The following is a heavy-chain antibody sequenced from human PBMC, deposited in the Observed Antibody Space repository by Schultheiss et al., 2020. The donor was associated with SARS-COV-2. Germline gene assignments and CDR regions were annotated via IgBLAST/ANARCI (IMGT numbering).Heavy chain of an antibody. CDR2: IYYRGNT. Sequence: SETLSLTCTVSGDSISSGGYYWSWIRQHPGKGLEWIGFIYYRGNTYYNPSLKSRVTISVDTSKNQFSLKLSSVTAADTAVYYCARLRFGWFDPWGQGTLVTVSS. D-gene: IGHD3-10*01. V-gene: IGHV4-31*03. J-gene: IGHJ5*02. CDR3: ARLRFGWFDP. CDR1: GDSISSGGYY.